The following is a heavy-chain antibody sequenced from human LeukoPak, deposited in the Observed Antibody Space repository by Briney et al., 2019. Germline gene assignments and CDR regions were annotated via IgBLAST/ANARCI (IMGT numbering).Heavy chain of an antibody. V-gene: IGHV4-59*08. Sequence: SETLSLTCTVSGASISDYYWSWIRQPPGKGLGWIGYVYYSATTNYNPSLKSRVTISVETSKNQFSLKLTSVTAADTAVYYCATQLGIHGFDVWGQGTMVTVSS. D-gene: IGHD7-27*01. CDR3: ATQLGIHGFDV. J-gene: IGHJ3*01. CDR1: GASISDYY. CDR2: VYYSATT.